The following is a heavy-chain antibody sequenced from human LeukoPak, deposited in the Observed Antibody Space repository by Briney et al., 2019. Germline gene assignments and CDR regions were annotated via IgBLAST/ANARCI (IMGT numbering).Heavy chain of an antibody. CDR3: ARGQWWYHHLGPPKYHFDY. CDR1: NGSISSRSYY. Sequence: SETLSLTCTVSNGSISSRSYYWGWIRQSPGKGLEWIGSMYYSGSTYYKRSLKSRVTISGDTSKNQFSLKLSSVTAADTAVYYCARGQWWYHHLGPPKYHFDYWGQGTLVTVSS. CDR2: MYYSGST. V-gene: IGHV4-39*07. J-gene: IGHJ4*02. D-gene: IGHD2-15*01.